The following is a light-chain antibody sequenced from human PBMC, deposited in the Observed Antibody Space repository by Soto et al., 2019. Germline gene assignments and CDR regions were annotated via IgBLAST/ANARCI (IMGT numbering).Light chain of an antibody. CDR3: QQSYSTPPT. CDR1: QSISSY. J-gene: IGKJ4*01. V-gene: IGKV1-39*01. CDR2: AAS. Sequence: DIPMTQSPSSLSASVGDRVTITCRASQSISSYLHWYQQKPGKAPKLLIYAASSLQSGVPSRFSGSGSGTDFTLTISSLQPEDCATYYCQQSYSTPPTFGGGTKVEIK.